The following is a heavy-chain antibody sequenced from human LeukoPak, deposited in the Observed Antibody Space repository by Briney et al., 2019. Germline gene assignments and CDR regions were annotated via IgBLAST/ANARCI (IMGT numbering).Heavy chain of an antibody. Sequence: GGSLRLSCAASGFTFSSYGMHWVRQAPGKGLEWVSVISGGGGSTYYADSVKGRFTISRDNSKNTLYLQMNSLRAEDTAVYHCATSTVTTYYFDYWGQGTLVTVSS. J-gene: IGHJ4*02. V-gene: IGHV3-23*01. CDR1: GFTFSSYG. CDR2: ISGGGGST. D-gene: IGHD4-17*01. CDR3: ATSTVTTYYFDY.